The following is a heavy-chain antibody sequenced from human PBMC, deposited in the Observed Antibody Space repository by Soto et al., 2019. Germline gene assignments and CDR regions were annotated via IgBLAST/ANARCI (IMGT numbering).Heavy chain of an antibody. CDR1: GFTFDDYA. D-gene: IGHD5-18*01. CDR3: AKAPTRGYNYGDLDY. Sequence: EVQLVESGGGLVQPGRSLRLSCAASGFTFDDYAMHWVRQGPGKGLEWVSGISYNSGNVGYADSVKGRFTISRDTARNSLSQQMNSPTAEDTGFYSCAKAPTRGYNYGDLDYWGQGSLVTVS. CDR2: ISYNSGNV. V-gene: IGHV3-9*01. J-gene: IGHJ4*02.